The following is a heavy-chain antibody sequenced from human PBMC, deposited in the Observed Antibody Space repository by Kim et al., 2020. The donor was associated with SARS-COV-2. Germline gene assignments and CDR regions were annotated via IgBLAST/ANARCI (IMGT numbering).Heavy chain of an antibody. D-gene: IGHD3-9*01. J-gene: IGHJ1*01. V-gene: IGHV4-34*01. CDR1: GGSFSGYY. Sequence: SETLSLICAVYGGSFSGYYWSWIRQPPGKGLEWIGEINHSGSTNYNPSLKSRVTISVDTSKNQFSLKLSSVTAADTAVYYCARGRTGYYRAFQHWGQGTLVTVSS. CDR3: ARGRTGYYRAFQH. CDR2: INHSGST.